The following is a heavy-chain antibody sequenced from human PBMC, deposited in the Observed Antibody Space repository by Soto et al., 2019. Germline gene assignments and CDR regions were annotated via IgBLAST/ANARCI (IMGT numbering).Heavy chain of an antibody. J-gene: IGHJ5*02. Sequence: SETLSLTCTVSGGSISSYYWSWIRQPPGKGLEWIGYIYYGGSTNYNPSLKSRVTISVDTSKNQFSLKLSSVTAADTAVYYCASTPLWFGELFPNWFDPWGQGTLVTVSS. V-gene: IGHV4-59*01. CDR2: IYYGGST. CDR3: ASTPLWFGELFPNWFDP. CDR1: GGSISSYY. D-gene: IGHD3-10*01.